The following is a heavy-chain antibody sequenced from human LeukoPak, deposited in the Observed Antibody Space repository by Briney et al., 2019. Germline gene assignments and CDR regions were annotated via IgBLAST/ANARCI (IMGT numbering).Heavy chain of an antibody. J-gene: IGHJ4*02. CDR1: GFTLNTHW. CDR2: IKQDGRET. V-gene: IGHV3-7*03. CDR3: ATSEGY. Sequence: GGSLRLSCAASGFTLNTHWMSWVRQAPGKGLEWVANIKQDGRETYYVDSVKGRFTISRDNTKNSVNMQMNSLTAEDTAMYYCATSEGYWGQGTLVTVSS.